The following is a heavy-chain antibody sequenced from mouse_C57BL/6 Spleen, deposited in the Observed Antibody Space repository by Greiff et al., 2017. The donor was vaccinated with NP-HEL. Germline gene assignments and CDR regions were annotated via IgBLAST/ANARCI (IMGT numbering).Heavy chain of an antibody. CDR1: GYAFTNYL. CDR3: ARGGYFSWFAY. V-gene: IGHV1-54*01. D-gene: IGHD2-14*01. J-gene: IGHJ3*01. CDR2: INPGSGGT. Sequence: QVQLQQSGAELVRPGTSVKVSCKASGYAFTNYLIEWVKQRPGQGLEWIGVINPGSGGTNYNEKFKGKATLTADKSSSTAYMQLSSLTSEDSAVYFCARGGYFSWFAYWGQGTLVTVSA.